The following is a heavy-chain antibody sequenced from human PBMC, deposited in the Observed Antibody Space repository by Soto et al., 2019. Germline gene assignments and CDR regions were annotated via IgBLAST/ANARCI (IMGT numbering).Heavy chain of an antibody. D-gene: IGHD2-8*01. CDR3: TTDRRAYCTNGVCFNYYYYGMDV. V-gene: IGHV3-15*07. CDR1: GFAFSNGW. CDR2: IKSKTDGGTT. J-gene: IGHJ6*02. Sequence: GGALRLSGRASGFAFSNGWMNWLRQAPGKGLEWVGRIKSKTDGGTTDYAAPVKGRFTISRDDSKNTLYLQMNRLKTEDTAVYYCTTDRRAYCTNGVCFNYYYYGMDVWGQGTTVTVSS.